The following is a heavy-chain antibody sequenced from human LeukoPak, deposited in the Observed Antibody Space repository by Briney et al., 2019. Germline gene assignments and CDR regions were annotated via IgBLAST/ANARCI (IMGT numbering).Heavy chain of an antibody. D-gene: IGHD6-19*01. V-gene: IGHV3-33*01. CDR3: ARDSLPMAVTGPLDH. Sequence: PGRSLRLSCAASGFNFSSYGMHWVRQAPGKGLEWVTSIWFDGSNIHYADSVKGRVIISRDNSKSALYLQMNSLRAEDTAIYYCARDSLPMAVTGPLDHWGQGALVTVSS. CDR1: GFNFSSYG. CDR2: IWFDGSNI. J-gene: IGHJ4*02.